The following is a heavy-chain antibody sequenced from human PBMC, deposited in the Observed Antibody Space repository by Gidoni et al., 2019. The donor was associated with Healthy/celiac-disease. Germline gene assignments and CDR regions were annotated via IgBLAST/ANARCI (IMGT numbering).Heavy chain of an antibody. V-gene: IGHV3-30-3*01. CDR1: GFTFSSYA. CDR3: ARDFPTQPVVPAAMDYYYGMDV. Sequence: QVQLVESGGGVVQPGRSLRLSCAASGFTFSSYAMHWVRQAPGKGLEWVAVISYDGSNKYYADSVKGRFTISRDNSKNTLYLQMNSLRAEDTAVYYCARDFPTQPVVPAAMDYYYGMDVWGQGTTVTVSS. D-gene: IGHD2-2*01. CDR2: ISYDGSNK. J-gene: IGHJ6*02.